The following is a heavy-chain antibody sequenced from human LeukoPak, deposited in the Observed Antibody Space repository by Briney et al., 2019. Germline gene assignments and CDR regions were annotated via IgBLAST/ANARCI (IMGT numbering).Heavy chain of an antibody. CDR3: ARRMKLAAKGDAFDI. CDR2: IYYSGST. CDR1: GDSINSDY. V-gene: IGHV4-59*08. Sequence: SETLSLTCSVSGDSINSDYWNWIRQPPGKGLEWIGFIYYSGSTNYNPSLKSRVTISVDASRNHFSLKLNSVTAADTAVYYCARRMKLAAKGDAFDIWDQGTMVTVSS. D-gene: IGHD2-15*01. J-gene: IGHJ3*02.